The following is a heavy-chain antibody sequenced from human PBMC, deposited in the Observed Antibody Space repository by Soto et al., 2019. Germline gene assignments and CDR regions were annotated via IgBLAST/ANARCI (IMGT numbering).Heavy chain of an antibody. CDR3: ARAADTLHWIDPPNWFDP. J-gene: IGHJ5*02. Sequence: GASVKVSCKASGYTFTSYGISWVRQAPGQGLEWMGWISAYNGNTNYAQKLQGRVTMTTDTSTSTAYMELRSLRSDDTAVYYCARAADTLHWIDPPNWFDPWGQGTLVTVSS. CDR2: ISAYNGNT. V-gene: IGHV1-18*01. D-gene: IGHD2-2*03. CDR1: GYTFTSYG.